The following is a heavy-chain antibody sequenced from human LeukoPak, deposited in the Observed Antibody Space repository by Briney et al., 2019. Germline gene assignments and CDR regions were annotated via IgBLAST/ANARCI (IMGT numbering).Heavy chain of an antibody. CDR1: GFTFSSYW. CDR2: IKQDGSEK. Sequence: QSRGSLRLSCAASGFTFSSYWMSWVRQAPGKGLEWVANIKQDGSEKYYVDSVKGRFTISRDNAKNSQYLQMNSLRAEDTAVYYCARHSRGYSYGGAFDIWGQGTMVTVSS. J-gene: IGHJ3*02. D-gene: IGHD5-18*01. V-gene: IGHV3-7*03. CDR3: ARHSRGYSYGGAFDI.